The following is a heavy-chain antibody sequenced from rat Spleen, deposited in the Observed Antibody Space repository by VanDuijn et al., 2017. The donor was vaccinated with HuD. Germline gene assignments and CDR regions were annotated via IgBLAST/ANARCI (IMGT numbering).Heavy chain of an antibody. CDR3: TSRGSNYRNWFAT. Sequence: EVQLVESGGGLVQPGRSLKLSCVASGFTFNNYWMTWIRQAPGKGLEWVASISTDGGSTYYPDTVKGRFVISKDNAKNTGSLQMNNLRSEDTAIYYCTSRGSNYRNWFATWGQGTLVTVSS. CDR2: ISTDGGST. D-gene: IGHD1-10*01. V-gene: IGHV5-31*01. J-gene: IGHJ3*01. CDR1: GFTFNNYW.